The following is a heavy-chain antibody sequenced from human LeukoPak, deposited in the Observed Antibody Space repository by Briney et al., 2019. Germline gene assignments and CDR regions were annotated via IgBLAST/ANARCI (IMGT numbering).Heavy chain of an antibody. D-gene: IGHD4-17*01. Sequence: GGSLRLSCAASGFTFSSYEMNWVRPAPGKGLEWVSYISSSGSTIYYADSVKGRFTISRDNAKNSLYLQMNSLRAEDTAVYYCARDAVTGWFDPWGQGTLVTVSS. V-gene: IGHV3-48*03. CDR3: ARDAVTGWFDP. CDR1: GFTFSSYE. CDR2: ISSSGSTI. J-gene: IGHJ5*02.